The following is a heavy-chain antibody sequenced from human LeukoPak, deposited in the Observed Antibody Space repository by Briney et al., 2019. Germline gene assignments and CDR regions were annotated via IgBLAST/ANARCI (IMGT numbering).Heavy chain of an antibody. Sequence: PGGSLGLSCTASGFTFGDYAMSWFRQAPGKGLEWVGFIRSKAYGGTTEYAASVKGRFTISRDDSKSIAYLQMNSLKTEDTAVYYCTRRKSDVVVITYYYMDVWGKGTTVTVSS. CDR2: IRSKAYGGTT. J-gene: IGHJ6*03. CDR3: TRRKSDVVVITYYYMDV. CDR1: GFTFGDYA. V-gene: IGHV3-49*03. D-gene: IGHD3-22*01.